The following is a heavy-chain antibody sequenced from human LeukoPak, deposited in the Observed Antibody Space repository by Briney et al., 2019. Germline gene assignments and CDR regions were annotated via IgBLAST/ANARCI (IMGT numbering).Heavy chain of an antibody. V-gene: IGHV3-30-3*01. D-gene: IGHD3-22*01. CDR1: GFTFSSYA. J-gene: IGHJ4*02. CDR3: AKDQSDTMIVVVTVEADY. CDR2: ISYDGSNK. Sequence: PGRSLRLSCAASGFTFSSYAMHWVRQAPGKGLEWVAVISYDGSNKYYADSVKGRFTISRDNSKNTLHLQMNSLRAEDTAVYYCAKDQSDTMIVVVTVEADYWGQGTLVTVSS.